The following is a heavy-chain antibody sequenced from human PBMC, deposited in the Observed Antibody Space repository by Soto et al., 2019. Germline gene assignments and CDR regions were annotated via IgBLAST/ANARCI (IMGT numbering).Heavy chain of an antibody. D-gene: IGHD3-10*01. CDR2: MQPSTGRT. J-gene: IGHJ4*02. Sequence: ASVKVSCKASGYSFTSLDINWVRQTAGQGLEWMGWMQPSTGRTGYAQKFQGRVTMTRDTSINTAYMELTTLTSDDTAFYFCARGSKDSYPGSRIFDFWGRGTLVTVSS. CDR3: ARGSKDSYPGSRIFDF. V-gene: IGHV1-8*01. CDR1: GYSFTSLD.